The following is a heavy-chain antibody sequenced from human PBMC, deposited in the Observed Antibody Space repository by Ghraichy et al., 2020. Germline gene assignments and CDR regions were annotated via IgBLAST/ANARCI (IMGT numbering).Heavy chain of an antibody. CDR2: INHSGST. D-gene: IGHD2-2*01. V-gene: IGHV4-34*01. CDR1: GGSFSGYY. J-gene: IGHJ5*02. CDR3: ARGSRYCSSTSCHNWFDP. Sequence: SETLSLTCAVYGGSFSGYYWSWIRQPPGKGLEWIGEINHSGSTNYNPSLKSRVTISVDTSKNQFSLKLSSVTAADTAVYYCARGSRYCSSTSCHNWFDPWGQGTLVTVSS.